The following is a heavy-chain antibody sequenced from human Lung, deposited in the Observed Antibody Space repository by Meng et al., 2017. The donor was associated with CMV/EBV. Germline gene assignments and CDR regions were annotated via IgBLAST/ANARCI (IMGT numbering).Heavy chain of an antibody. D-gene: IGHD2-2*01. CDR3: ARGEVPAIIDY. J-gene: IGHJ4*02. V-gene: IGHV3-66*01. CDR1: GFIVSTKY. Sequence: EVQWVGSGGGWVQPGGSLRLSCEASGFIVSTKYMNWVRQAPGKGLEWVSVIYSGGSTYYTDSVKGRFTISRDNSKNTLYLQMNSLRTEDTAVYYCARGEVPAIIDYWGQGILVTVSS. CDR2: IYSGGST.